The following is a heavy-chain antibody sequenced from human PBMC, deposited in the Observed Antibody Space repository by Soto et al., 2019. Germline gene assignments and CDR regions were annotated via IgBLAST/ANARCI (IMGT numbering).Heavy chain of an antibody. CDR3: ARINYHGFRNFDH. CDR1: NASISNDHW. CDR2: IFHSGST. V-gene: IGHV4-4*02. D-gene: IGHD3-10*01. J-gene: IGHJ4*02. Sequence: QVQLQESGPRLVKPSGTLSLTCAVSNASISNDHWWTWVRQSPGKGLEWIGEIFHSGSTNYIPSLRSRVTVSVDKSKNQFSLKRTSVTAADTAVYYCARINYHGFRNFDHWGQGTLVTVSS.